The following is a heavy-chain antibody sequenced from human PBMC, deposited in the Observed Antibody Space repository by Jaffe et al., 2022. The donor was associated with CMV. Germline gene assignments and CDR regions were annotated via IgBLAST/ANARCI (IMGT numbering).Heavy chain of an antibody. Sequence: QVTLKESGPVLVKPTETLTLTCTVSGFSLSNARMGVSWIRQPPGKALEWLAHIFSNDEKSYSTSLKSRLTISKDTSKSQVVLTMTNMDPVDTATYYCARIREYYDSSGYFGSYYYYMDVWGKGTTVTVSS. CDR3: ARIREYYDSSGYFGSYYYYMDV. CDR2: IFSNDEK. J-gene: IGHJ6*03. CDR1: GFSLSNARMG. D-gene: IGHD3-22*01. V-gene: IGHV2-26*01.